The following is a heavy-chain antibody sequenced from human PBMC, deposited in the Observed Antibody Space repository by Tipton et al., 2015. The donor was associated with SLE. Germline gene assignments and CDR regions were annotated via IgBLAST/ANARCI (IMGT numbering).Heavy chain of an antibody. CDR1: GGSISSSSYY. V-gene: IGHV4-39*01. CDR3: ARRREARDPYSSSSGGSWFDP. D-gene: IGHD6-6*01. CDR2: IYYSGST. J-gene: IGHJ5*02. Sequence: TLSLTCTVSGGSISSSSYYWGWIRQPPGKGLEWIGSIYYSGSTYCNPSLKSRVTISVDTSKNQFSLKLSSVTAADTAVYYCARRREARDPYSSSSGGSWFDPWGQGTLVTVSS.